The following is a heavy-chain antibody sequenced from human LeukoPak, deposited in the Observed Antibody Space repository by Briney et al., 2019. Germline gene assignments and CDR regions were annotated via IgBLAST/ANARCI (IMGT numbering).Heavy chain of an antibody. J-gene: IGHJ4*02. D-gene: IGHD7-27*01. Sequence: PGGSLRLSCAASGLTFSNYGMHWVRQAPGKGLAWVAFIRYDGSNKYYADSVKGRFTISRDNSKNTLYLQMNSLKTEDTAVYYCASGPTIYWGFDYWGQGTLVTVSS. V-gene: IGHV3-30*02. CDR3: ASGPTIYWGFDY. CDR1: GLTFSNYG. CDR2: IRYDGSNK.